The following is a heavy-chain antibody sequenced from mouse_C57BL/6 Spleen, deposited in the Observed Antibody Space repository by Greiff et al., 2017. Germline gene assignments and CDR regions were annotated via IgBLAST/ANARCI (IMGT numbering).Heavy chain of an antibody. V-gene: IGHV1-55*01. CDR1: GYTFTSYW. D-gene: IGHD2-1*01. J-gene: IGHJ2*01. CDR3: AIRRDGNYVPFDY. Sequence: QVQLQQPGAELVKPGASVKMSCKASGYTFTSYWITWVKQRPGQGLEWIGDIYPGSGSTNYNEKFKSKATLTVDTSSRTSYMQLSSLTSEDSAVYYCAIRRDGNYVPFDYWGQGTTLTVSS. CDR2: IYPGSGST.